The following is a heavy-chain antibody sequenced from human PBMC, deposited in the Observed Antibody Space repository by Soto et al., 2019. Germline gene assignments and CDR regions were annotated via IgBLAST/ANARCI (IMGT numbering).Heavy chain of an antibody. V-gene: IGHV4-39*01. CDR1: SGSITSSSHF. J-gene: IGHJ5*02. CDR3: AGQTFKIAAASYGRSNWFDP. CDR2: IYFTGNT. Sequence: SETLSLTCTASSGSITSSSHFWGWVRQPPGKGLEWIGTIYFTGNTYYTPSLKSRLTMSIDTSKNEFSLRLNSVTAADTAVYYCAGQTFKIAAASYGRSNWFDPWGPGTLVTVSS. D-gene: IGHD6-25*01.